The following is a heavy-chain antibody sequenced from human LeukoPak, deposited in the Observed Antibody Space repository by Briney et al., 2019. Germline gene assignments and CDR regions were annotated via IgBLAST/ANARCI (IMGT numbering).Heavy chain of an antibody. CDR1: GGSISSYY. J-gene: IGHJ3*02. CDR2: IYYSGST. CDR3: ARGLSKSIEAFDI. V-gene: IGHV4-59*01. D-gene: IGHD2-15*01. Sequence: SETPSLTCTVSGGSISSYYWSWIRQPPGKGLEWIGYIYYSGSTNYNPSLKSRVTISVDTSKNQFSLKLSSVTAADTAVYYCARGLSKSIEAFDIWGQGTMVAVSS.